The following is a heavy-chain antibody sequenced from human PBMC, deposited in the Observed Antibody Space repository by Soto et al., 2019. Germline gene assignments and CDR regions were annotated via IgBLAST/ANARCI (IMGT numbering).Heavy chain of an antibody. J-gene: IGHJ4*02. Sequence: GGSLRLSCEASGFSFNKAWMTWVRQAPGKGLEWVGRIKSRSDGGTTDYAAPVKDTFTISRDDSKNTLYLQMNSLKTEDTAVYYCATGLAHSSTYCWGQGTLVTVSS. CDR2: IKSRSDGGTT. CDR1: GFSFNKAW. D-gene: IGHD6-13*01. V-gene: IGHV3-15*07. CDR3: ATGLAHSSTYC.